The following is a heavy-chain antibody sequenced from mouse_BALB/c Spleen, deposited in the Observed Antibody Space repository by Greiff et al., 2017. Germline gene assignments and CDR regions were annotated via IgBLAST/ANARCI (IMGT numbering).Heavy chain of an antibody. CDR3: ARGGYGFDY. D-gene: IGHD2-14*01. Sequence: EVQRVESGGGLVQPGGSRKLSCAASGFTFSSFGMHWVRQAPEKGLEWVAYISSGSSTIYYADTVKGRFTISRDNPKNTLFLQMTSLRSEDTAMYYCARGGYGFDYWGQGTTLTVSS. CDR2: ISSGSSTI. CDR1: GFTFSSFG. V-gene: IGHV5-17*02. J-gene: IGHJ2*01.